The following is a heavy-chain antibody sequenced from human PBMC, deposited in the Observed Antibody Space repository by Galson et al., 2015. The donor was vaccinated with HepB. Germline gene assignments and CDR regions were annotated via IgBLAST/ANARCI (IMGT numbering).Heavy chain of an antibody. D-gene: IGHD3-22*01. CDR3: ARIRYYYDSSGYSGYYFDY. CDR2: IDWDDDK. CDR1: GFSLSTSGMC. V-gene: IGHV2-70*01. Sequence: PALVKPTQTLTLTCTFSGFSLSTSGMCVSWIRQPPGKALEWLALIDWDDDKYYSTSLKTRLTISKDTSKNQVVLTMTNMDPVDTATYYCARIRYYYDSSGYSGYYFDYWGQGTLVTVSS. J-gene: IGHJ4*02.